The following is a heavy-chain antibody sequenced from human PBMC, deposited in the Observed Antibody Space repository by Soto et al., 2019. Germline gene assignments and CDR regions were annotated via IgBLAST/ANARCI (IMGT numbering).Heavy chain of an antibody. CDR1: GFTFSSYA. D-gene: IGHD3-10*01. J-gene: IGHJ5*02. CDR3: AKEGNGGQPDGEEYNWFDP. Sequence: GGSLRLSCAASGFTFSSYAMSWVRQAPGKGLEWVSAISGSGGSTYYADSVKGRFTISRDNSKNTLYLQMNSLRAEDTAVYYCAKEGNGGQPDGEEYNWFDPWGQGTLVTVSS. CDR2: ISGSGGST. V-gene: IGHV3-23*01.